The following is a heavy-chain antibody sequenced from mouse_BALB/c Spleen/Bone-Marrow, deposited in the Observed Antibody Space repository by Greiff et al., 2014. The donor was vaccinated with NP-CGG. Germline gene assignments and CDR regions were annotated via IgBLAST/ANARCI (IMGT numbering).Heavy chain of an antibody. CDR1: GFAFSSYD. Sequence: DVQLVESGGGLVKPGGSLKLSCAASGFAFSSYDMSWVRQTPEKRLEWVAYISHGGGTTYYSDTVKGRFTISRDNAKNTLYLQMSSLKSEDTAIYYCTRHGGYYPYYYAMDYWDQGTSVTVSS. CDR2: ISHGGGTT. V-gene: IGHV5-12-1*01. D-gene: IGHD2-3*01. J-gene: IGHJ4*01. CDR3: TRHGGYYPYYYAMDY.